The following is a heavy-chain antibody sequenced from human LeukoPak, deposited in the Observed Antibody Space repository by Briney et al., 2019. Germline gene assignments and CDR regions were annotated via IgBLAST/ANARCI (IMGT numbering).Heavy chain of an antibody. CDR3: ATGSTLDY. D-gene: IGHD2-2*01. V-gene: IGHV3-9*01. J-gene: IGHJ4*02. CDR1: GFTFDDYA. CDR2: ISWNSGSI. Sequence: GGSLRLSCAASGFTFDDYAMHWVRQAPGKGLEWVSGISWNSGSIGYADSVKSRFTISRDNAKNSLYLQMNSLRAEDTALYYCATGSTLDYWGQGTLVTVSS.